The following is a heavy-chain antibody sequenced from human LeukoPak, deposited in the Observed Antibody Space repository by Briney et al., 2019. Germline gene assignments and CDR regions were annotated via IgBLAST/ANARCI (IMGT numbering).Heavy chain of an antibody. CDR1: GYSISSGYY. V-gene: IGHV4-38-2*01. Sequence: ASETLSLTCAVSGYSISSGYYWGWIRQPPGKGLEWIGSIYHSGSTYYNPSLKSRVTISVDTSKNQFSLNLSSVTAADTAVYYCAFIRSGSGSYYNLGYWGQGTLVTVSS. J-gene: IGHJ4*02. CDR2: IYHSGST. CDR3: AFIRSGSGSYYNLGY. D-gene: IGHD3-10*01.